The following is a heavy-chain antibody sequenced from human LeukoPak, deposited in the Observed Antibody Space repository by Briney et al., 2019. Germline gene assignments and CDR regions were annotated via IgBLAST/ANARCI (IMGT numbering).Heavy chain of an antibody. V-gene: IGHV3-74*01. CDR1: GFTFSGYW. CDR2: INSDGSST. D-gene: IGHD6-19*01. Sequence: GGSLRLSCAASGFTFSGYWMHWVRQLPGKGLVWVSRINSDGSSTSYADSVKGRFTISRDNAKNSLYLQMNSLRAEDTAVYYCARDLEGQWLVEGGYFDYWGQGTLVTVSS. CDR3: ARDLEGQWLVEGGYFDY. J-gene: IGHJ4*02.